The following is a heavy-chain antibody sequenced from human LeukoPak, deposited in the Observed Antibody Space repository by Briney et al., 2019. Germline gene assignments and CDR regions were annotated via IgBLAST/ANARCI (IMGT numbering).Heavy chain of an antibody. CDR3: ARVFVVVHSIDF. Sequence: PGRSLRLSCAGPGYTYSSHGMTWVRQTPGKGLEWISYIRSDSSIIKYADSVRGRFTIPRDNAKSSLYLQMNSLRDENTAIYYCARVFVVVHSIDFWGQGTLVSASS. CDR1: GYTYSSHG. V-gene: IGHV3-48*02. J-gene: IGHJ4*02. D-gene: IGHD2-15*01. CDR2: IRSDSSII.